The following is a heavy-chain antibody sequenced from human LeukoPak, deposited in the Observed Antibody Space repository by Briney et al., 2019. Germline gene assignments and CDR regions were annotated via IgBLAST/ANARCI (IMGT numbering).Heavy chain of an antibody. Sequence: SETLSLTCTVSGGSISSSSYYWGWIRQPPGKGLEWIGSIFYSGSTYYNPSLKSRVTISVDTFKNQFSLKLSSVTAADTAVFYCARQPTHDYGDPSYWYFDLWGRGTLVTVSS. CDR3: ARQPTHDYGDPSYWYFDL. D-gene: IGHD4-17*01. CDR1: GGSISSSSYY. V-gene: IGHV4-39*01. J-gene: IGHJ2*01. CDR2: IFYSGST.